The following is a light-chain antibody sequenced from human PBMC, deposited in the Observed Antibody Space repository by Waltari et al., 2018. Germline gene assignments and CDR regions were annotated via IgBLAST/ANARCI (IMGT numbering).Light chain of an antibody. V-gene: IGKV3-15*01. CDR3: QQYNNWPPRGT. CDR2: GAS. J-gene: IGKJ1*01. Sequence: IVMTQSPATLSVSPGDRATLSCRASQSVSSTLAWYQQKPDQAPRLLIYGASTRATGIPARFSGSGSGTEFTLTISSMQSEDFAVYYCQQYNNWPPRGTFGQGTKVEIK. CDR1: QSVSST.